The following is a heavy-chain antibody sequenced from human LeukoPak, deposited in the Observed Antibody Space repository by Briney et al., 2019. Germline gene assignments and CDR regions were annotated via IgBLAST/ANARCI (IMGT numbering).Heavy chain of an antibody. V-gene: IGHV1-69*01. J-gene: IGHJ4*02. D-gene: IGHD3-10*01. CDR3: ARDSHGWFGEFRMDY. CDR1: GGTFSSYA. Sequence: ASVNVSCKASGGTFSSYAISWVRPAPGQGLEWMGGIIPIFGTANYAQKFQGRVTITADESTSTAYMELSSLRSEDTAVYYCARDSHGWFGEFRMDYWGQGTLVTVSS. CDR2: IIPIFGTA.